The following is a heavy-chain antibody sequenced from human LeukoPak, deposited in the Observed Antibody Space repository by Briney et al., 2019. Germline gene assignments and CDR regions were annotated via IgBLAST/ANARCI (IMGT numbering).Heavy chain of an antibody. V-gene: IGHV1-46*01. CDR3: ARDGGATPFDY. D-gene: IGHD1-26*01. Sequence: ASVKGSCKASGDTFTSYYMHWVRQAPGQGLEWMGIINPSGGSTRYAQRFQGRVTMTRDTSTSTVYMELSSLRSEDTAVYYCARDGGATPFDYWGQGTLVTVSS. CDR2: INPSGGST. J-gene: IGHJ4*02. CDR1: GDTFTSYY.